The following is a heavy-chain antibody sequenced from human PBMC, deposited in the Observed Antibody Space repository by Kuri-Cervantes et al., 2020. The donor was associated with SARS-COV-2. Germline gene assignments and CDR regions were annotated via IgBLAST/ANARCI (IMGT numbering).Heavy chain of an antibody. CDR1: GYTLSDYA. Sequence: ASAMVSCNASGYTLSDYAMNWVRQAPGQGLEWMGWIDTNSGTPSYDPGFTGRFVFSLDTSVSTAYLQISSLKAEDTAVYYWARGWSGDSSGYEYYWGQGTLVTVSS. J-gene: IGHJ4*02. CDR2: IDTNSGTP. D-gene: IGHD3-22*01. V-gene: IGHV7-4-1*02. CDR3: ARGWSGDSSGYEYY.